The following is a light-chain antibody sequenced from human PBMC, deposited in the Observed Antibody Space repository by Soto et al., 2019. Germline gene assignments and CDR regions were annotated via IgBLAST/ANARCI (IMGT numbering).Light chain of an antibody. CDR2: GAS. Sequence: EIAMTQSPATLSLSLGEGATLSFRASQSVSRNLASYEQKPGQAPRLLIYGASTSATGIPARFSGSGSWTEFTLTISSLQSEDFAVYYGQQYNNWPPWTFGQGTKVDIK. J-gene: IGKJ1*01. CDR1: QSVSRN. V-gene: IGKV3-15*01. CDR3: QQYNNWPPWT.